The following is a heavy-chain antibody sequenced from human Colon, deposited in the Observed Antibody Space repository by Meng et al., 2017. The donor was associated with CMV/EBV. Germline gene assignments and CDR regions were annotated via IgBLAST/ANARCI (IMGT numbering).Heavy chain of an antibody. CDR2: ISGSSSYI. CDR1: GFTFSRYN. Sequence: GESLKISCAASGFTFSRYNMNWVRQAPGKGLEWVSSISGSSSYIHYVDSVKGRFIISRDNARKSVHLEMNSLRVEDTAVYYCARDRANIAGSEGWFDHWGQGTLVTVSS. V-gene: IGHV3-21*01. CDR3: ARDRANIAGSEGWFDH. D-gene: IGHD3-10*01. J-gene: IGHJ5*02.